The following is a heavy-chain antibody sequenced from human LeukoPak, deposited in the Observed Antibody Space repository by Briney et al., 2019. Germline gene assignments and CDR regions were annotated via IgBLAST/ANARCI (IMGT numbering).Heavy chain of an antibody. D-gene: IGHD6-19*01. J-gene: IGHJ4*02. CDR3: AKDGIAVAGTYFDY. Sequence: GRSLRLSCAASGFTFSSYGMHWVRQAPGKGLEWVAVISYDGSNKYYADSVKGRFTISRDNSKNTLYLQMNSLRAEDTAVYYCAKDGIAVAGTYFDYWGQETLVTVPS. CDR1: GFTFSSYG. CDR2: ISYDGSNK. V-gene: IGHV3-30*18.